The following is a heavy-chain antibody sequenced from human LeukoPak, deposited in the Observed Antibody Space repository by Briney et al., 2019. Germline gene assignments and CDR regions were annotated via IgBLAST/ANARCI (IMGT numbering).Heavy chain of an antibody. CDR2: IYYSGST. CDR1: GGSISSGGYY. Sequence: PSQTLSLTCTVSGGSISSGGYYWSWIRQHPGKGLEWIGYIYYSGSTYYNPSLKSRVTISVDTFKNQFSLKLSSVTAADTAVYYCARDNNSGYYTDAFDIWGQGTMVTVSS. CDR3: ARDNNSGYYTDAFDI. V-gene: IGHV4-31*03. J-gene: IGHJ3*02. D-gene: IGHD3-22*01.